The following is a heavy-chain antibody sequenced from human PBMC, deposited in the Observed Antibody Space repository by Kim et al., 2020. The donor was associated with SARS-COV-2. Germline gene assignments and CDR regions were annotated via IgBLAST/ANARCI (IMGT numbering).Heavy chain of an antibody. V-gene: IGHV4-59*13. J-gene: IGHJ5*02. Sequence: SETLSLTCTVSGGSISSYYWSWIRQPPGKGLEWIGYIYYSGSTNYNPSLKSRVTISVDTSKNQFSLKLSSVTAADTAVYYCARDSEGSGWYLGWFDPWGQGTLVTVSS. CDR2: IYYSGST. CDR3: ARDSEGSGWYLGWFDP. CDR1: GGSISSYY. D-gene: IGHD6-19*01.